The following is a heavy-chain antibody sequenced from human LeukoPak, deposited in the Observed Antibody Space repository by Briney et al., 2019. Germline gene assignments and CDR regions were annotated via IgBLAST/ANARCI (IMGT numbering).Heavy chain of an antibody. Sequence: SETLSLTCAVYGGSFSGYYWSWIRQPPGKGLEWIGEINHSGSTHYNPSLKSRVTISVDTSKNQFSLKLSSVTAADTAVYYCATYDSSGYYRYFDYWGQGTLVTVSS. V-gene: IGHV4-34*01. CDR1: GGSFSGYY. CDR2: INHSGST. D-gene: IGHD3-22*01. CDR3: ATYDSSGYYRYFDY. J-gene: IGHJ4*02.